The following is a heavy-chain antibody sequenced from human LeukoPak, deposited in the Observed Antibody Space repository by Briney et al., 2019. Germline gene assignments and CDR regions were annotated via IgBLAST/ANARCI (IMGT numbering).Heavy chain of an antibody. D-gene: IGHD3-22*01. CDR2: IKEDGSEK. V-gene: IGHV3-7*01. J-gene: IGHJ4*02. CDR1: GFTFSGYW. CDR3: AREYDSGYYYYFDY. Sequence: GGSLRLSCAASGFTFSGYWMTWVRQAPGKGLEWVANIKEDGSEKYYVDSVKGRFTISRDNAKNSLYLQMNSLRAEDTAVYYCAREYDSGYYYYFDYGGQGTLVTVS.